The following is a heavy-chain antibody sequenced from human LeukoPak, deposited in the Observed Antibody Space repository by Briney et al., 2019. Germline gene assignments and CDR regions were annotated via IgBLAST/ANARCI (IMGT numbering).Heavy chain of an antibody. CDR1: GGSISSYY. CDR2: IYYSGST. D-gene: IGHD3-22*01. Sequence: SETLSLTCTVSGGSISSYYWSWIRPPPGKGLEWIGYIYYSGSTNYNPSLKSRVTISVDTSKNQFSLKLSSVTAADTAVYYCARAYYENYYGMDVWGQGTTVTVSS. J-gene: IGHJ6*02. V-gene: IGHV4-59*01. CDR3: ARAYYENYYGMDV.